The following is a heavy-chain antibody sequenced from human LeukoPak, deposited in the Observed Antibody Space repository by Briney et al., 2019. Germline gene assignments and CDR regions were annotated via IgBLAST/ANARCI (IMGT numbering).Heavy chain of an antibody. CDR3: ARERTELIAAAGTFDY. D-gene: IGHD6-13*01. J-gene: IGHJ4*02. CDR2: IYHSGST. V-gene: IGHV4-38-2*02. CDR1: GYSISSGYY. Sequence: PSETLSLTCTVSGYSISSGYYWGWIRQPPGKGLEWIGSIYHSGSTYYNPSLKSRVTISVDTSKNQFSLKLSSVTAADTAVYYCARERTELIAAAGTFDYWGQGTLVTVSS.